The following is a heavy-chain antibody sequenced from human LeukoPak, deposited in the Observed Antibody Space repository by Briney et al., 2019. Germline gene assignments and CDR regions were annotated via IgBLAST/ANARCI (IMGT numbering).Heavy chain of an antibody. V-gene: IGHV1-18*01. CDR1: GYTFTSYG. J-gene: IGHJ4*02. CDR3: VRDQNYYGSGSYVDY. Sequence: ASVKVSCKASGYTFTSYGISWVRQAPGQGLEWMGWISAYNGNTNYAQKLQGRVTMTTDTSTSTAYMELRSLRSDDTAVYYCVRDQNYYGSGSYVDYWGQGTLVTVSS. D-gene: IGHD3-10*01. CDR2: ISAYNGNT.